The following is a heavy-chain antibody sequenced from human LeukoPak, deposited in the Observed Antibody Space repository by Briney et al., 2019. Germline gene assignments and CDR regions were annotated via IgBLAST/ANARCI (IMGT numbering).Heavy chain of an antibody. J-gene: IGHJ5*02. CDR1: GFTFSSNG. V-gene: IGHV3-33*03. Sequence: GGSLRLSCAASGFTFSSNGMHWVRQAPGKGLEWVAVVWYDGSNKYYADSVRGRFTISRDNAKNSLFLQINSLRAEDTAVYYCANGGTYSSGPWGQGTLVTVSS. CDR3: ANGGTYSSGP. CDR2: VWYDGSNK. D-gene: IGHD3-22*01.